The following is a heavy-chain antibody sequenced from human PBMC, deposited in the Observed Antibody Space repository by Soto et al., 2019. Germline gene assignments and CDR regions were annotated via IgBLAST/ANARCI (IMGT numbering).Heavy chain of an antibody. V-gene: IGHV1-18*01. J-gene: IGHJ4*02. CDR1: GYTFTSYG. CDR3: ASGRYGDY. Sequence: QVHLVQSGAEVKKPGASVKVSCKCSGYTFTSYGITWVRQAPGQGLEWMGWTSAHNDNTDYTQKLQGRVTVTRDTSTSTAYMELRSLRSDATAVYYCASGRYGDYWGQGALVTVSS. CDR2: TSAHNDNT. D-gene: IGHD1-26*01.